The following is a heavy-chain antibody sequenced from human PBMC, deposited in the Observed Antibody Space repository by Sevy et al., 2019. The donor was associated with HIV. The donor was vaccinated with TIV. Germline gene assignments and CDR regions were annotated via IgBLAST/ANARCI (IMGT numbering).Heavy chain of an antibody. V-gene: IGHV3-23*01. Sequence: GGSLRLSCAASGFPFSGYAMTWVRRAPEKGLEWVSEPSGSGGSTDYADSVKGRFSISRDNSKNTLYLQMSSLRAEDTAVYFCAKGSVYDTSGYYYTLVAFDYWGQGTPVTVSS. J-gene: IGHJ4*02. CDR3: AKGSVYDTSGYYYTLVAFDY. CDR2: PSGSGGST. CDR1: GFPFSGYA. D-gene: IGHD3-22*01.